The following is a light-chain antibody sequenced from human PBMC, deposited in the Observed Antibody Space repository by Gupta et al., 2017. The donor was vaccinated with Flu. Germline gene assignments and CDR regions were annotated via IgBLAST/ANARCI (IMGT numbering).Light chain of an antibody. CDR3: QEYNTYSWT. CDR2: KAS. J-gene: IGKJ1*01. Sequence: DIQLTQSPSTLSALVGDRVTIPCRASQSISSWLAWYQQKPGKAPKLLIYKASTLESGVPSRFSGSGAGTEFTLTINSLQPDDFATYYCQEYNTYSWTFGQGTKVDVK. CDR1: QSISSW. V-gene: IGKV1-5*03.